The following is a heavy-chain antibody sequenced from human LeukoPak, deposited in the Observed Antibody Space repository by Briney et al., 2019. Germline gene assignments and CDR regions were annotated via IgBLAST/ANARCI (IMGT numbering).Heavy chain of an antibody. CDR3: AREEDTAMVFGGNYFDY. D-gene: IGHD5-18*01. CDR2: ISGGGDTT. CDR1: GFSFSSYT. J-gene: IGHJ4*02. Sequence: PGGSLRLSCSASGFSFSSYTMTRVRQAPGKGPEWVSIISGGGDTTFYTDSVKGRFTISRDNSKNTLYLQMNSLRAEDTAVYYCAREEDTAMVFGGNYFDYWGQGTLVTVSS. V-gene: IGHV3-23*01.